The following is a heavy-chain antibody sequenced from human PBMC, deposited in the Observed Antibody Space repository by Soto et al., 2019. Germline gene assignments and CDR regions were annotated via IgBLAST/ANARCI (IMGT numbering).Heavy chain of an antibody. CDR1: GGSIVTGSYC. Sequence: SETLSLTCTVSGGSIVTGSYCWGWIRQAPGKGLEWLGHIYYSGNTYYPPSLKSRVTISVDTSKNQFSLRLSSVTAADTAVYYCARLPQEYNYYGMDVWGQGTTVTVSS. CDR3: ARLPQEYNYYGMDV. V-gene: IGHV4-39*01. J-gene: IGHJ6*02. CDR2: IYYSGNT. D-gene: IGHD1-1*01.